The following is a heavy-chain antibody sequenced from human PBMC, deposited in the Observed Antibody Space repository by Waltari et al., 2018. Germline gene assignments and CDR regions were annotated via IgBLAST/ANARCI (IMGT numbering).Heavy chain of an antibody. Sequence: VQLVQSGGEVKTPGSSVKVSCKASGGSFGGYGISWVRQDPGQGLEWMVVIIPMFGIPDFSQKFQDRLTITADESTNTAYMELSSLTSEDTAIYYCARHELGISQYYYNMYVWGQGTTVTISS. D-gene: IGHD7-27*01. CDR2: IIPMFGIP. J-gene: IGHJ6*03. CDR1: GGSFGGYG. V-gene: IGHV1-69*12. CDR3: ARHELGISQYYYNMYV.